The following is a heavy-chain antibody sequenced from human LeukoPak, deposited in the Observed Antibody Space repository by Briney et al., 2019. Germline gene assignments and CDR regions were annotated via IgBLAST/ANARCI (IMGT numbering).Heavy chain of an antibody. D-gene: IGHD3-22*01. V-gene: IGHV3-23*01. CDR1: GFTFSSYP. Sequence: GGSLRLSCAASGFTFSSYPMNWVRQSPERGLEWVSSISGTGGSTSYADSLKGRFTISRDNSKNTLYLQMSSLTAEDTAVYYCAKECGRDYDDRAFDIWGQGTMVTVSS. J-gene: IGHJ3*02. CDR2: ISGTGGST. CDR3: AKECGRDYDDRAFDI.